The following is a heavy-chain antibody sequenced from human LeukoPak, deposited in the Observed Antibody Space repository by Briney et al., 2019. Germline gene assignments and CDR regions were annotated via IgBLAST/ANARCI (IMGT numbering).Heavy chain of an antibody. CDR1: GGSISSYY. Sequence: PSETLSLTCTVSGGSISSYYWSWIRQPPGKGLEWIGYIYYSGSTNYNPSLKSRVTISVDTSKNQFSLKLSSVTAADTAVYYCARRVAAAGWPFDYWGQGTLVTVSS. CDR3: ARRVAAAGWPFDY. D-gene: IGHD6-13*01. V-gene: IGHV4-59*01. J-gene: IGHJ4*02. CDR2: IYYSGST.